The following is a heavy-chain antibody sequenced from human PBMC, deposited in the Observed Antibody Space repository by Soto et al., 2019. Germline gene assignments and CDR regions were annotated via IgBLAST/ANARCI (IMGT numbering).Heavy chain of an antibody. CDR2: IYYSGST. V-gene: IGHV4-59*01. CDR1: GGSISSYY. D-gene: IGHD6-6*01. J-gene: IGHJ6*02. CDR3: ARFQEYSSSSRNYYYYGMDV. Sequence: SLTCTVSGGSISSYYWSWIRQPPGKGLEWIGYIYYSGSTNYNPSLKSRVTISVDTSKNQFSLKLSSVTAADTAVYYCARFQEYSSSSRNYYYYGMDVWGQGTTVTVSS.